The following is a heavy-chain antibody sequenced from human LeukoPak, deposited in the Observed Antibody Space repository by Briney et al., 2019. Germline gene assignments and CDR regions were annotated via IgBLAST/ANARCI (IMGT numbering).Heavy chain of an antibody. CDR1: GGSISSYY. V-gene: IGHV4-4*07. CDR2: IYTSGST. J-gene: IGHJ4*02. D-gene: IGHD6-6*01. CDR3: ARHRAYSSSSPFDY. Sequence: KTSETLSLTCTVSGGSISSYYWSWIRQPAGKGLEWIGRIYTSGSTNYNPSLKSRVTMFVDMSKNQFSLRLSSVTAADTAVYYCARHRAYSSSSPFDYWGQGTLVTVSS.